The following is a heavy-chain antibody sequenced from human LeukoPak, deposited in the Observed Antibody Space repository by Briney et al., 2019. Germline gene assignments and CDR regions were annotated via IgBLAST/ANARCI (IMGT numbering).Heavy chain of an antibody. D-gene: IGHD1-26*01. CDR3: ARGGIVGATRRAFDI. CDR2: IIPIFGTA. CDR1: GYTFTSYG. Sequence: GASVKVSCKASGYTFTSYGISWVRQAPGQGLEWMGGIIPIFGTANYAQKFQGRVTITADESTSTAYMELSSLRSEDTAVYYCARGGIVGATRRAFDIWGQGTMVTVSS. J-gene: IGHJ3*02. V-gene: IGHV1-69*13.